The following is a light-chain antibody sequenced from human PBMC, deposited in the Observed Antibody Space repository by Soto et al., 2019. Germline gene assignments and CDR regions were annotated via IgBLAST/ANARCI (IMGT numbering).Light chain of an antibody. V-gene: IGLV2-8*01. CDR3: SSYAGSNNFFLV. CDR2: AVT. CDR1: SSDVGGYNY. Sequence: QSALTQPPSASGSPGQSLTISCTGTSSDVGGYNYVYWYQQHPGRAPKRIIYAVTKRPSGVPDRFSGSKSGNTASLTVSGLQAEDESDYYCSSYAGSNNFFLVFGGGTKLTVL. J-gene: IGLJ2*01.